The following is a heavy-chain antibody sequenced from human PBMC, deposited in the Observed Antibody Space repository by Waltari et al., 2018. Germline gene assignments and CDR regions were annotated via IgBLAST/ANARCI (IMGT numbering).Heavy chain of an antibody. Sequence: QVQLVQSGAEAKKPGSPGRVSCRASGGTFTSDSVNWVRQAPAGLEGMGRIMPDISETKYAVKFQGRITITADKSTGTVYMELSSLRSDDTAVYYCAGGDGGYYYYKMDVWGQGTTVTVSS. CDR1: GGTFTSDS. CDR2: IMPDISET. D-gene: IGHD3-10*01. CDR3: AGGDGGYYYYKMDV. V-gene: IGHV1-69*02. J-gene: IGHJ6*03.